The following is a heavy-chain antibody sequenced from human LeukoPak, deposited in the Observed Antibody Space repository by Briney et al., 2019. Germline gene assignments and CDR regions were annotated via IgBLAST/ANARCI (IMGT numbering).Heavy chain of an antibody. CDR1: GGSFSGYY. CDR3: ARVGVGITMVRAHNWFDP. V-gene: IGHV4-34*01. J-gene: IGHJ5*02. CDR2: INHSGST. D-gene: IGHD3-10*01. Sequence: SETLSLTFAVYGGSFSGYYWSWIRQPPGKGLEWIGEINHSGSTNYNPSLKSRVTISVDTSKNQFSLKLSSVTAADTAVYYCARVGVGITMVRAHNWFDPWGQGTLATVSS.